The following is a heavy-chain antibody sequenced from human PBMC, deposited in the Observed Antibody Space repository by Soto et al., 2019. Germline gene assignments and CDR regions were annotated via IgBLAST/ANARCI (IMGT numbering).Heavy chain of an antibody. CDR3: ARVIGHYRTLVPAAPIDY. V-gene: IGHV1-3*01. CDR2: INAGNGNT. CDR1: GYTFTSYA. J-gene: IGHJ4*02. Sequence: GASVKVSCKASGYTFTSYAMHWVRQAPGQRLEWMGWINAGNGNTKYSQKFQGRVTITRDTSASTVYMELSSLRSEDTAVYYCARVIGHYRTLVPAAPIDYWGQGTLVTVSS. D-gene: IGHD2-2*01.